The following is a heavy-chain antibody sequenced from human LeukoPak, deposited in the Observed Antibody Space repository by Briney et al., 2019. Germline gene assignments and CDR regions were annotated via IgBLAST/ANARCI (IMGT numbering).Heavy chain of an antibody. D-gene: IGHD3-22*01. CDR1: GFTFDDYT. CDR2: ISWDGGST. Sequence: GGSLRLSCAASGFTFDDYTMHWVRQAPGKGLEWVSLISWDGGSTYYADSVKGRFTISRDNSKNSLYLQMNSLRTGDTALYYCAKAPRHYYDSSGPGSWGQGTLVTVSS. CDR3: AKAPRHYYDSSGPGS. V-gene: IGHV3-43*01. J-gene: IGHJ5*02.